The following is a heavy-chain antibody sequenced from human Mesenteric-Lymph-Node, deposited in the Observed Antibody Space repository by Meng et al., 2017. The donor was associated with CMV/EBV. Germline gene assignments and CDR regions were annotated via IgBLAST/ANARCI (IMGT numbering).Heavy chain of an antibody. V-gene: IGHV3-30-3*01. CDR3: ARGLFSSPRDHFDI. D-gene: IGHD3-22*01. Sequence: FIFGSYPIHWLRQAPGKGLEWVAVISYDGSNKYYTDSVKGRFTISRDNFKNTVYLQMNSLRAEDTAVYYCARGLFSSPRDHFDIWGQGTMVTVSS. CDR2: ISYDGSNK. J-gene: IGHJ3*02. CDR1: FIFGSYP.